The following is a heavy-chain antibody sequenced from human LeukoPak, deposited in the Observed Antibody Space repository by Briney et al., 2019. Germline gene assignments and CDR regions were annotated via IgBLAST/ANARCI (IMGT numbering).Heavy chain of an antibody. J-gene: IGHJ4*02. CDR2: INHSGST. CDR1: GGSFSGYY. Sequence: SETLSLTCAVYGGSFSGYYWSWVRQPPGKGLEWIGEINHSGSTNYNPSLKSRVTISVDTSKNQFSLKLSSVTAADTAVYYCARGSGRSYFDYWGQGTLVTVSS. CDR3: ARGSGRSYFDY. V-gene: IGHV4-34*01.